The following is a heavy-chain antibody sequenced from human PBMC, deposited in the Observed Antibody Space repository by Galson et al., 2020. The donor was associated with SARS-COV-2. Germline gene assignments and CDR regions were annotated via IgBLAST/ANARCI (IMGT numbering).Heavy chain of an antibody. J-gene: IGHJ6*03. CDR3: ARSEFFGLHVHYYYMDV. V-gene: IGHV1-69*10. Sequence: SVKVSCKASGGTFSSYAISWVRQAPGQGLEWMGGIIPILGIANYAQKFQGRVTITADKSTSTAYMELSSLRSEDTAVYYCARSEFFGLHVHYYYMDVWGKGTTVTVSS. CDR1: GGTFSSYA. D-gene: IGHD3-10*01. CDR2: IIPILGIA.